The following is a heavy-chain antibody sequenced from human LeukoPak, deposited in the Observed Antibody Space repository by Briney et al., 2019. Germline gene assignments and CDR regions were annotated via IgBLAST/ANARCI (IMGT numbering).Heavy chain of an antibody. Sequence: SETLSLTCTVSGGTLSSDYWTWLRQSPGKGLEGIGYMDYTGTTKYNPALTSRSSISVDTSKSQFSLRLNSVTAADTAVYYCTTRLGNTDDNVEYWGEGTLVTVSS. CDR3: TTRLGNTDDNVEY. CDR2: MDYTGTT. V-gene: IGHV4-59*01. D-gene: IGHD3-9*01. CDR1: GGTLSSDY. J-gene: IGHJ4*02.